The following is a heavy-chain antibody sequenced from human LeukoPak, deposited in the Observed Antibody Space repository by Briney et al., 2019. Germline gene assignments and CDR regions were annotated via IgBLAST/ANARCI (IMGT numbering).Heavy chain of an antibody. CDR1: GGSFSSYD. V-gene: IGHV4-4*07. CDR2: IYTSGST. J-gene: IGHJ6*04. D-gene: IGHD3-10*01. Sequence: PSETLSLTCTVSGGSFSSYDWTWIRQPAGKGLEWIGRIYTSGSTNYKPSLKSRVSMSVDTSKNQFSLKLSSVTAADTAVYYCARRTVRGVRMDVWGKGTTVTISS. CDR3: ARRTVRGVRMDV.